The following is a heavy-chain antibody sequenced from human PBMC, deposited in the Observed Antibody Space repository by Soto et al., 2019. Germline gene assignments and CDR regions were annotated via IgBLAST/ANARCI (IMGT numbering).Heavy chain of an antibody. CDR2: ISAYNGNT. CDR1: GYTFTSYG. J-gene: IGHJ4*02. V-gene: IGHV1-18*01. D-gene: IGHD4-17*01. CDR3: ARSSDLGGVGGYGDYDY. Sequence: GASVKVSCKASGYTFTSYGISWVRQAPGQGLEWMGWISAYNGNTNYAQKLQGRVTMTTDTSTSTAYMELRSLRSDDTAVYYCARSSDLGGVGGYGDYDYWGQGTLVTVSS.